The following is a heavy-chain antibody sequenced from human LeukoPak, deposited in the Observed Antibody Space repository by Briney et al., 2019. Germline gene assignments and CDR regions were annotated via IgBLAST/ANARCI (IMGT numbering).Heavy chain of an antibody. CDR3: ARHEGWNDLLCEFQY. J-gene: IGHJ4*02. Sequence: PSETLSLTCTVSAGPISSDYWSWIRQPPGKGLEWIGYIYHTGSTDYNPSLKSRVSISVDTSKNQFSLKLTSVTAADTAVYFCARHEGWNDLLCEFQYWGQGALVTVSS. CDR2: IYHTGST. D-gene: IGHD1-1*01. CDR1: AGPISSDY. V-gene: IGHV4-59*08.